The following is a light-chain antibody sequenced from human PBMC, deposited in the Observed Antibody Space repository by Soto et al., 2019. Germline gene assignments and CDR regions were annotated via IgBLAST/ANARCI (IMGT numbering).Light chain of an antibody. CDR2: GTS. V-gene: IGKV3-15*01. Sequence: EIVLTQSPGTLSLSAGERATLSWRASQSVSTNLAWYQQKPGQSPRLLIYGTSTRATDIPARFSGSGSGTEFTLTISSLKSEDSAVYYCHQYNFWPTFGQGTKVDIK. CDR3: HQYNFWPT. J-gene: IGKJ1*01. CDR1: QSVSTN.